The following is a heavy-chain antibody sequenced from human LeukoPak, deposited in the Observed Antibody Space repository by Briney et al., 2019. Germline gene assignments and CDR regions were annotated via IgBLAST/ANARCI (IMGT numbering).Heavy chain of an antibody. Sequence: GASVKVSCKASGGTFSSYAISWVRQAPGQGLEWMGVIIPIFGTANYAQKFQGRVTITADESTSTAYMELSSLRSEDTAVYYYASPGIAVADNDYWGQGTLVTVSS. D-gene: IGHD6-19*01. CDR1: GGTFSSYA. CDR2: IIPIFGTA. J-gene: IGHJ4*02. V-gene: IGHV1-69*13. CDR3: ASPGIAVADNDY.